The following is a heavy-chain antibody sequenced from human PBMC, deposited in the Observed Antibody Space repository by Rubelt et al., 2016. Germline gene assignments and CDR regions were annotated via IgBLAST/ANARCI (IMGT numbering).Heavy chain of an antibody. V-gene: IGHV3-7*05. CDR1: GFTFSSYW. CDR3: AKDSTSVPHNWFDP. J-gene: IGHJ5*02. Sequence: EVQLVESGGGLVQPGGSLRLSCAASGFTFSSYWMSWVRQAPGKGLEWVANIKQDGSEKYYADSVKGRFTISRDNAKNSLYLQMNSLRAEDTALYYCAKDSTSVPHNWFDPWGQGTLVTVSS. CDR2: IKQDGSEK. D-gene: IGHD2-2*01.